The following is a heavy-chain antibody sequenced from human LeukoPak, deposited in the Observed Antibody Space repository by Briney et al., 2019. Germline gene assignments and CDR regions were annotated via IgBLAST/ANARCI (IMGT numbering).Heavy chain of an antibody. Sequence: SVKVSYKASVYTFTSYYIHWVRQAPAQGLEWIGIINPSGGRTSYAQKSQGRVTVTTDTSTSTVYMELSILRSEDTAVYYCARECRIAAAGTLDAFDIWGQGTMVTVSS. CDR2: INPSGGRT. CDR3: ARECRIAAAGTLDAFDI. D-gene: IGHD6-13*01. V-gene: IGHV1-46*01. J-gene: IGHJ3*02. CDR1: VYTFTSYY.